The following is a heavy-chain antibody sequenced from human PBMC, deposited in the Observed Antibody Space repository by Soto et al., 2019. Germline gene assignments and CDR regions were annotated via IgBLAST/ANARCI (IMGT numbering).Heavy chain of an antibody. CDR3: AKAAATYYCSGGYCYNYYFDS. J-gene: IGHJ4*02. Sequence: QVQLVESGGGVIQPGRSLRLSCAASGFTFSNYDMHWVRQAPGKGLEWVAVISYDGSNKYYADSVRGRFTISRDNSKNTLYLHMNSLRADDTAVYYCAKAAATYYCSGGYCYNYYFDSWGQGTLVTVSS. CDR1: GFTFSNYD. D-gene: IGHD2-15*01. V-gene: IGHV3-30*18. CDR2: ISYDGSNK.